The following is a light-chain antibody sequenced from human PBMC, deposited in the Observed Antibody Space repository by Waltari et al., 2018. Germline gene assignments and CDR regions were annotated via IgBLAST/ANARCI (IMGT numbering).Light chain of an antibody. CDR3: QQYYAAPYT. CDR1: RSVLDTSKNKNF. V-gene: IGKV4-1*01. Sequence: DIVMTQSPDSLAVSLGGRATINCKSSRSVLDTSKNKNFLAWYQLKPGQSPKLLIYWASTRESGVPDRFSASVSGTDFTITISSLQAEDVAIYSCQQYYAAPYTFGQGTKVEIK. CDR2: WAS. J-gene: IGKJ2*01.